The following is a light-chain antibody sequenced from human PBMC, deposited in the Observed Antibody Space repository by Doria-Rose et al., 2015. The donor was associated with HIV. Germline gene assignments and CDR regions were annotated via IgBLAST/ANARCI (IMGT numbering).Light chain of an antibody. CDR1: QSFSSTY. V-gene: IGKV3-20*01. CDR3: HQYGTSWT. CDR2: DGS. Sequence: LTQFPGTLSLSPGERATLSCRASQSFSSTYLAWYQQKPGQAPSLLIYDGSTGATGIPDRFSASGSGTDFTLTINRLEPKDFALYYCHQYGTSWTFGQGTKVEI. J-gene: IGKJ1*01.